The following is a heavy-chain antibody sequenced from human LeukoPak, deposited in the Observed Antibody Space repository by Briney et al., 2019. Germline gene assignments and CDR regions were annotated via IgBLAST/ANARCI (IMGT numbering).Heavy chain of an antibody. CDR3: ASVAWGYYDFWSGYYPDY. J-gene: IGHJ4*02. V-gene: IGHV1-69*13. CDR1: GGTFSSYA. Sequence: SVKVSCKASGGTFSSYAISWVRQAPGQGLEWMGGIIPIFGTANYAQKFQGRVTITADESTSTAYMELSSLRSEDTAVYYCASVAWGYYDFWSGYYPDYWGRGTLVTVSS. D-gene: IGHD3-3*01. CDR2: IIPIFGTA.